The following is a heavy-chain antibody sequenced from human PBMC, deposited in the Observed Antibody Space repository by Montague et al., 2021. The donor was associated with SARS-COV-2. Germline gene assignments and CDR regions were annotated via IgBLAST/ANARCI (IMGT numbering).Heavy chain of an antibody. CDR2: FYHSGST. Sequence: SETLSLTCAVSGGTISSSNWWIWVRQPPGKGLEWIGEFYHSGSTNFNPSLKSQVTISVDKSRNQFSLKLSSVTAADTAVYYCSRGHLGVVPATLGFGVYYYYGLDAWGPGTTVTVAS. V-gene: IGHV4-4*02. D-gene: IGHD2-2*01. CDR3: SRGHLGVVPATLGFGVYYYYGLDA. CDR1: GGTISSSNW. J-gene: IGHJ6*02.